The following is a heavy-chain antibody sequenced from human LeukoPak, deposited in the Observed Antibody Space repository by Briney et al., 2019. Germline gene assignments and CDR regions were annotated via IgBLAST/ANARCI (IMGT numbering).Heavy chain of an antibody. CDR1: GFTVSDYD. CDR3: ARVAKERVGGVYYFDC. J-gene: IGHJ4*02. CDR2: IGTSGDT. V-gene: IGHV3-13*01. D-gene: IGHD1-1*01. Sequence: PGGTLRLSCAASGFTVSDYDMHWVRQPTAKGLERVSAIGTSGDTYYTGSVNRRFTISRENAKNSLYLQMNSLRAGDTAVACCARVAKERVGGVYYFDCGGQGTLVTASS.